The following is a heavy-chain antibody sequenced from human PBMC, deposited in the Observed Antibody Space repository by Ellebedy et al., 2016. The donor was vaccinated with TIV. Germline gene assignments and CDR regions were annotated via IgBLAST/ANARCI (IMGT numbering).Heavy chain of an antibody. D-gene: IGHD3-22*01. CDR3: ARVFYDSSGYRTEGVDY. CDR1: GFTFSSYS. CDR2: ISSSSSYI. J-gene: IGHJ4*02. Sequence: GGSLRLXXAASGFTFSSYSMNWVRQAPGKGLEWVSSISSSSSYIYYADSVKGRFTISRDNAKNSLYLQMNSLRAEDTAVYYCARVFYDSSGYRTEGVDYWGQGTLFTVSS. V-gene: IGHV3-21*01.